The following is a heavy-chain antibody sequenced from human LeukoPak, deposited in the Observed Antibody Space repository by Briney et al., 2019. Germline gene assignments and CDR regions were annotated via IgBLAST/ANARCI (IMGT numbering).Heavy chain of an antibody. CDR2: LSWNSGSI. Sequence: GGALRLSCVASGFTFDDYVLHWVRPAPGKGLEWVSGLSWNSGSIVYADSLKGRFTISRDKAKNSLYMQMNSLRAEDTALYYCAEDSSSSFYYYFYGMDVWGQGTTVTVSS. D-gene: IGHD6-13*01. CDR3: AEDSSSSFYYYFYGMDV. CDR1: GFTFDDYV. V-gene: IGHV3-9*01. J-gene: IGHJ6*02.